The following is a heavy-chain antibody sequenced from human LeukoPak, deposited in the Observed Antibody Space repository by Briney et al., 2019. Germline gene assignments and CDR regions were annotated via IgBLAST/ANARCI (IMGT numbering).Heavy chain of an antibody. V-gene: IGHV3-30*18. CDR3: AKPRAGMCSSWYYFDY. CDR2: ISYDGSNK. CDR1: GFTFSSYG. Sequence: QPGGSLRLSCAASGFTFSSYGMHWVRQAPDKGLEWVAVISYDGSNKYYADSVKGRFTISRDNSKNTLYLQMNSLRAVDTAVYYCAKPRAGMCSSWYYFDYWGQGTLVTVSS. D-gene: IGHD6-13*01. J-gene: IGHJ4*02.